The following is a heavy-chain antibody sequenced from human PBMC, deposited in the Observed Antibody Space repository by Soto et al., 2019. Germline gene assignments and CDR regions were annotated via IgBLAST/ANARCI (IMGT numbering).Heavy chain of an antibody. CDR2: IYTSGST. D-gene: IGHD3-3*01. J-gene: IGHJ5*02. Sequence: SETLSLTCPVSGGSISSYYCSWIRQPAGKGLELIWRIYTSGSTNYNASLKSRVTMSVDTYKNKFSLKLSSVTAADTAVYYCARMDYDFRSGYQDNWYDPWGHGTLVTESS. V-gene: IGHV4-4*07. CDR3: ARMDYDFRSGYQDNWYDP. CDR1: GGSISSYY.